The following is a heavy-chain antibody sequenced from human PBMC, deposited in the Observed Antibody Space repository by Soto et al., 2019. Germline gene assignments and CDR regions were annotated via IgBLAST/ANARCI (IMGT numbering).Heavy chain of an antibody. CDR1: GGSISSSSYY. V-gene: IGHV4-39*01. D-gene: IGHD3-16*02. CDR2: IYYSGST. CDR3: ARRRGRGVILTFDY. J-gene: IGHJ4*02. Sequence: QLQLQESGPGLVKPSETLSLTCTVSGGSISSSSYYWGWIRQPPGKGLEWIGSIYYSGSTYYNPSLKSRVTISVDTTKNQFSLKRSSVSAADTAVYYCARRRGRGVILTFDYWGQGTLVTVSS.